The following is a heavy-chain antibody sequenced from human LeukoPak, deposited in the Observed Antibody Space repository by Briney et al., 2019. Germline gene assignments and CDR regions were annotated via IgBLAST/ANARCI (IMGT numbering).Heavy chain of an antibody. CDR2: ISGDTRTI. D-gene: IGHD1-26*01. Sequence: GGSLRLSCAATEFTFTHYGMDWVRQAPGKGLEWVSYISGDTRTICYADSVKGRFTISRDNAKNSVYLQMNSLRAEDTAVYYCARGGATKTFDYWGQGTLVSVSS. CDR1: EFTFTHYG. V-gene: IGHV3-48*04. CDR3: ARGGATKTFDY. J-gene: IGHJ4*02.